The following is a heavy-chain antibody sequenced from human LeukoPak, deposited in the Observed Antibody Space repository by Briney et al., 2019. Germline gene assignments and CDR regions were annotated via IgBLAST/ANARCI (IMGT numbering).Heavy chain of an antibody. V-gene: IGHV4-61*02. Sequence: PSETLSLTCTVSSGSISSGSYYWSWIRQPAGKGLEWIGRIYTSGSTKYNPSLKSRVTISVDTSKNQFSLKLSSVTAADTAVYYCARGGDTWGQGTLVTVSS. CDR3: ARGGDT. CDR2: IYTSGST. J-gene: IGHJ4*02. CDR1: SGSISSGSYY. D-gene: IGHD3-16*01.